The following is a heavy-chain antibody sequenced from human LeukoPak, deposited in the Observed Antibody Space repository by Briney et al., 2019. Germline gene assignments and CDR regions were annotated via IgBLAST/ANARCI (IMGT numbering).Heavy chain of an antibody. CDR1: GFTFSSYA. V-gene: IGHV3-23*01. J-gene: IGHJ4*02. CDR3: ARDYSSPGNFDY. D-gene: IGHD6-13*01. CDR2: ISGSGGST. Sequence: PGGSLRLSCAASGFTFSSYAMSWVRQAPGKGLEWVSAISGSGGSTYYADSVKGRFTISRDNAKNSLYLQMNSLRAEDTAVYYCARDYSSPGNFDYWGQGTLVTVSS.